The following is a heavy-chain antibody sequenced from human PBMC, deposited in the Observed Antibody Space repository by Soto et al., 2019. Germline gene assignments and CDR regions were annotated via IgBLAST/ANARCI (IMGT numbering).Heavy chain of an antibody. CDR3: AREERKGIISWFDP. D-gene: IGHD2-21*01. CDR2: IYYTGIT. J-gene: IGHJ5*02. Sequence: SETLSLTCTVSGGSVSGVDYFWSWIRQSTGKGLEWIGYIYYTGITHLNPSLKSRLTMAVDTSKNEFSLKLTSVSAADTAVYFCAREERKGIISWFDPWGQGTPVTVSS. CDR1: GGSVSGVDYF. V-gene: IGHV4-30-4*01.